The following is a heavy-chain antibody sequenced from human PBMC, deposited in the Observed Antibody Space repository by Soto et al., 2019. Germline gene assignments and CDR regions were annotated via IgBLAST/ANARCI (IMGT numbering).Heavy chain of an antibody. J-gene: IGHJ6*02. CDR1: GGSISSGGYS. D-gene: IGHD4-17*01. CDR3: ARGTTVVTPSYYYYYYGMDV. V-gene: IGHV4-30-2*01. Sequence: ASETLSLTCAVSGGSISSGGYSWSWIRQPPGKGLEWIGYIYHSGSTYYNPSLKSRVTISVVRSKNQFSLKLSSVTAADTAVYYCARGTTVVTPSYYYYYYGMDVWGQGTTVTVS. CDR2: IYHSGST.